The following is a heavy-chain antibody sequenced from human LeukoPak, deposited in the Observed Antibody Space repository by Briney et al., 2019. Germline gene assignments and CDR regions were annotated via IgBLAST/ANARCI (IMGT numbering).Heavy chain of an antibody. CDR1: GFTFNTYG. J-gene: IGHJ4*02. D-gene: IGHD6-13*01. CDR3: ARGAQLTDY. Sequence: GGPLRLSCAASGFTFNTYGMHWVRQAPGKGLEYVSGIGPDGGTTYYAKSVKGRFTISRDNSKSMVYLQMGSLTADDMAVYYCARGAQLTDYWGQGTLVTVSS. CDR2: IGPDGGTT. V-gene: IGHV3-64*01.